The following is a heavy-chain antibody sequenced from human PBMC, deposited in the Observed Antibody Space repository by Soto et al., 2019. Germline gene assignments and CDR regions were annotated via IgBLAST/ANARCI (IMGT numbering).Heavy chain of an antibody. V-gene: IGHV3-23*01. CDR2: ISGSGGST. Sequence: GGSLRLSCAASGFTFSSYAMSWVRQAPGKGLEWVSAISGSGGSTYYADSVKGRFTISRDNSKNTLYLQMNSLRAEDTAVYYCATTYDYVWGSYRFLFDYWGQGTLVTVSS. CDR3: ATTYDYVWGSYRFLFDY. J-gene: IGHJ4*02. CDR1: GFTFSSYA. D-gene: IGHD3-16*02.